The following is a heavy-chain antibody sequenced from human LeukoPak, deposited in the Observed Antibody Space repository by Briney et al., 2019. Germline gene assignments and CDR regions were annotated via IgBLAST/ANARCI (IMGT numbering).Heavy chain of an antibody. D-gene: IGHD3-22*01. CDR3: ARLYYYDSSGYYFDY. V-gene: IGHV2-70*01. CDR1: GFSLSTSGMC. J-gene: IGHJ4*02. Sequence: SGPTLVNPTQTLTLTCTFSGFSLSTSGMCVSWIRQPPGKALEWLALIDWDDDKYYSTSLKTRLTISRDTFKNQVVLTMTNMDPVDTATYYCARLYYYDSSGYYFDYWGQGTLVTVSS. CDR2: IDWDDDK.